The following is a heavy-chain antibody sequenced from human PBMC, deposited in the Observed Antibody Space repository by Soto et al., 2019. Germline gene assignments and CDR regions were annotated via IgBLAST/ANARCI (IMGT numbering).Heavy chain of an antibody. Sequence: GGSLSLSCTASGFTFGDYAMSWFRQAPGKGLEWVGFIRSKAYGGTTEYAASVKGRFTISRDDSKSIAYLQMNSLKTEDTAVYYCNRDRGDSSPWHWGQGTRVTVST. D-gene: IGHD6-6*01. CDR2: IRSKAYGGTT. V-gene: IGHV3-49*03. J-gene: IGHJ4*02. CDR3: NRDRGDSSPWH. CDR1: GFTFGDYA.